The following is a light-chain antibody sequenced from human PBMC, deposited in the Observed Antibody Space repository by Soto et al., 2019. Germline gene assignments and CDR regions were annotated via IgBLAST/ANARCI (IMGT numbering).Light chain of an antibody. CDR3: QQRIDWPLT. CDR2: DAS. V-gene: IGKV3-11*01. CDR1: QSVNNY. Sequence: EIVLTQSPATLSLSPGERATLSCRASQSVNNYLAWYQKTPGQDPRILIYDASTRATGIPARFSGSESGTDFNLTIRRLETEDCAVYDGQQRIDWPLTFGGWTKVDIK. J-gene: IGKJ4*01.